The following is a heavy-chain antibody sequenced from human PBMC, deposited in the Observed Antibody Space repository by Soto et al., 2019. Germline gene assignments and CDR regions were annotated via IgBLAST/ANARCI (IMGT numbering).Heavy chain of an antibody. D-gene: IGHD2-21*02. V-gene: IGHV1-69*12. Sequence: QVQLVQSGADVKKPGSSVKVSCKASGGTFSSTALSWVRQAPGQGLEWMGGIIPKFKLANYAQRFQGRATFTADESTGTAYMELSSLRSEDTAVYYGAKRAVTAFYFDYWGQGTLVTVSS. J-gene: IGHJ4*02. CDR1: GGTFSSTA. CDR3: AKRAVTAFYFDY. CDR2: IIPKFKLA.